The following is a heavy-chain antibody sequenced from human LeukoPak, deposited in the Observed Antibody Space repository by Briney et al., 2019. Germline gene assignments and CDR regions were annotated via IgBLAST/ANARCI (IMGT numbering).Heavy chain of an antibody. CDR1: GGSISSYY. V-gene: IGHV4-59*01. CDR2: IYYSGST. Sequence: PSETLSLTCTVSGGSISSYYWSWIRQPPGKGLEWIGYIYYSGSTNYNPSLKSRVTISVDTSKNQFSLKLSSVTAADTAVYYCAGTPQGTMYYYDSSGYYFAFDIWGQGTMVTVSS. D-gene: IGHD3-22*01. CDR3: AGTPQGTMYYYDSSGYYFAFDI. J-gene: IGHJ3*02.